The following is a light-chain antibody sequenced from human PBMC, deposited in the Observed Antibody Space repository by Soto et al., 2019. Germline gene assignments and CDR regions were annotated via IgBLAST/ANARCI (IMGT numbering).Light chain of an antibody. J-gene: IGKJ2*01. CDR3: QQSYSTPYT. Sequence: VLTQSPGTLSLSPGERATLSCRASQSVKSTSLVWYQQKPAQAPRLLIYGASSRATGIPGRFSGGGSGTDFTLTISRLEPEDFATYYCQQSYSTPYTFGQGTKLEIK. CDR1: QSVKSTS. V-gene: IGKV3-20*01. CDR2: GAS.